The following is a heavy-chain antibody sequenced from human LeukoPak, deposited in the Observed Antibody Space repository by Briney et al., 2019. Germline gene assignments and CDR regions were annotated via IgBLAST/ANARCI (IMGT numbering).Heavy chain of an antibody. J-gene: IGHJ4*02. CDR3: TKGVLTTVTPRGY. Sequence: GGSLRLSCAASGFAFSSHAMSWVRQAPGKGLEWVSAIRGSGGDTYYADSVKGRFTISRDNFKNTLCLQMNSLRAEDTAVYYCTKGVLTTVTPRGYWGQGTLVTVSS. D-gene: IGHD4-17*01. V-gene: IGHV3-23*01. CDR2: IRGSGGDT. CDR1: GFAFSSHA.